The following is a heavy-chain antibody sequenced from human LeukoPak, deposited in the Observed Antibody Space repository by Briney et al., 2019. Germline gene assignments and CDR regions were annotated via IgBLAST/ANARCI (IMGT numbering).Heavy chain of an antibody. CDR2: ISYDGSNK. D-gene: IGHD4-17*01. CDR3: ARESYGDYEPNAFDI. V-gene: IGHV3-30-3*01. CDR1: GFTFSSYA. Sequence: PGGSLRLSCAASGFTFSSYAMHWVRQAPGKGLEWVAVISYDGSNKYYADSVKGRFTISRDNSKNTLYLQMNSLRAEDTAVYYCARESYGDYEPNAFDIWGQGTMVTVSS. J-gene: IGHJ3*02.